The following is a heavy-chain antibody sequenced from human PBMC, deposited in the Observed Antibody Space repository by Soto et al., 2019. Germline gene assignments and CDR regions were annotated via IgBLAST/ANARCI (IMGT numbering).Heavy chain of an antibody. CDR3: ARAMVRGVIITRTNWFAP. J-gene: IGHJ5*02. V-gene: IGHV4-34*01. CDR2: INHSGST. Sequence: PSETLSLTCAVYGGSFSGYYWSWIRQPPGKGLEWIGEINHSGSTNYNPSLKSRVTISVDTSKNQFSLKLSSVTAADTAVYYCARAMVRGVIITRTNWFAPWGQGTLVTVSS. D-gene: IGHD3-10*01. CDR1: GGSFSGYY.